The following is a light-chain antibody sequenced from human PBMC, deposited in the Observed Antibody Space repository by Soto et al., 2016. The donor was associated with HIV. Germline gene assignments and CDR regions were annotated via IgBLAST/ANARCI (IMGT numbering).Light chain of an antibody. CDR2: AVS. Sequence: DIQMTQSPPSLSASVGDRVTIICQANYDISNHLDWYQQKPGKAPKLLIYAVSNLETGVPSRFSGSGFGTHFSFTISSLQPEDIATYYCQQYDKLPYTFGPGTKVXIK. V-gene: IGKV1-33*01. CDR3: QQYDKLPYT. J-gene: IGKJ3*01. CDR1: YDISNH.